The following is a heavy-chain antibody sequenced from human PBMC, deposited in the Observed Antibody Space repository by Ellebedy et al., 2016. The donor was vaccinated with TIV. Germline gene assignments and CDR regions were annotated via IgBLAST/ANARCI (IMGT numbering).Heavy chain of an antibody. Sequence: SETLSLTCSVSGGSISRYYWAWIRQPPGQGLEWIGYIYYTGSTDYSPSLKSRVTIAVDRSRNQISLNLSSVTAADTAVYYCARDSPAYYDSRGFDSWGQGILVTVSS. J-gene: IGHJ4*02. V-gene: IGHV4-59*01. CDR1: GGSISRYY. CDR2: IYYTGST. D-gene: IGHD3-22*01. CDR3: ARDSPAYYDSRGFDS.